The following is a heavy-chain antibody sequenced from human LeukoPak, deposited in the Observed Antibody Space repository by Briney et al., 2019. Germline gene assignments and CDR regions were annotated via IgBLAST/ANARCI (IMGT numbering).Heavy chain of an antibody. CDR1: GFTFSSYS. J-gene: IGHJ4*02. CDR2: ISSSSSYI. Sequence: GGSLRLSCAASGFTFSSYSMNWVRQAPGKGLEWVSSISSSSSYIYYADSVKGRFTISRDNAKNSLYLQMNSLRAEDTAVYYCARDCSSTSCYTYWGQGTLVTVSS. CDR3: ARDCSSTSCYTY. D-gene: IGHD2-2*02. V-gene: IGHV3-21*01.